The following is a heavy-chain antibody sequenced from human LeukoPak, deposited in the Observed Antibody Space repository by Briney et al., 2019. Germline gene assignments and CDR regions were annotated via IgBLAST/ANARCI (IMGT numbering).Heavy chain of an antibody. Sequence: SETLSLTCAVYGGSFSGYYWSWIRQPPGKGLEWIGEINHSGSTNYNPSLKSRVTISVDTSKNQFSLKLSSVTAADTAVYYCARAGDIQLWSPGGYFDYWGQGTLVTVSS. D-gene: IGHD5-18*01. CDR3: ARAGDIQLWSPGGYFDY. J-gene: IGHJ4*02. V-gene: IGHV4-34*01. CDR2: INHSGST. CDR1: GGSFSGYY.